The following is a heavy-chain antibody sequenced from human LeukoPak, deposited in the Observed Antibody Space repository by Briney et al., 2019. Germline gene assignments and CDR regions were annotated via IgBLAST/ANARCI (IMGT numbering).Heavy chain of an antibody. V-gene: IGHV3-48*04. CDR1: GFTFSSYS. D-gene: IGHD5-24*01. CDR2: ISSSSTI. J-gene: IGHJ6*03. Sequence: GGSLRLSCAASGFTFSSYSMNWVRQAPGEGRGWVSYISSSSTIYYADSVKGRFTISRDNAKNSLYLQMNSLRAEDTAVYYCAREAWLQLASDRFVYYYYYMDVWGKGTTVTVSS. CDR3: AREAWLQLASDRFVYYYYYMDV.